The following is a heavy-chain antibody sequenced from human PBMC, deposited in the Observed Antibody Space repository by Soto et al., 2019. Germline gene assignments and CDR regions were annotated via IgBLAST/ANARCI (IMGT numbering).Heavy chain of an antibody. CDR2: INSDGSST. J-gene: IGHJ4*02. CDR1: GFTFSSYW. D-gene: IGHD2-21*01. Sequence: EVQLVESGGGLVQPGGSLRLSCAASGFTFSSYWMHWVRQAPGKGLVWVSRINSDGSSTSYADSVKGRFTISRDNAKNTLYLQMNSLRAEDTAVYYCARDGAYCGGDCYLGYWGQVTLVTVSS. CDR3: ARDGAYCGGDCYLGY. V-gene: IGHV3-74*01.